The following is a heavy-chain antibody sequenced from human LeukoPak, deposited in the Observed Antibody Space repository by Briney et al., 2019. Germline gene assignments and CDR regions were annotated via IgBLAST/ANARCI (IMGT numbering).Heavy chain of an antibody. J-gene: IGHJ4*02. CDR3: AKSIYGSGSLSYFDY. CDR2: IGGSGDST. V-gene: IGHV3-23*01. D-gene: IGHD3-10*01. CDR1: GFTFSSYA. Sequence: PGGSLRLSCAASGFTFSSYAMSWVRQAPGKGLEWVSGIGGSGDSTYYADSVKGRFTISRDNSKNTLSLQMNSLRAEDTAVYYCAKSIYGSGSLSYFDYWGQGTLVTVSS.